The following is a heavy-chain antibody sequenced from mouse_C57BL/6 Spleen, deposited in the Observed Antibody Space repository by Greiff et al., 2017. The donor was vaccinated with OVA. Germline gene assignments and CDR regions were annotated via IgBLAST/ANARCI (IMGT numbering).Heavy chain of an antibody. CDR3: ARTEGKRFAY. Sequence: QVQLQQPGAELVMPGASVKLSCKASGYTFTSYWMHWVKQRPGQGLEWIGEIDPSDSYTNYNQKFKGKSTLTVDKSSSTAYMQLSSLTSADSAVYYCARTEGKRFAYWGQGTLVTVSA. V-gene: IGHV1-69*01. D-gene: IGHD2-1*01. CDR2: IDPSDSYT. J-gene: IGHJ3*01. CDR1: GYTFTSYW.